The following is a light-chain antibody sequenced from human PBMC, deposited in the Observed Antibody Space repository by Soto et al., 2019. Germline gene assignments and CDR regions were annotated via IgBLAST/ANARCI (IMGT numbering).Light chain of an antibody. Sequence: QSALTQPASVSGSPGQSITISCTGTSSDVGGYDYVSWYQQHPGKAPKLMIYDVTNRPSGVSNRFSGSKSGNTASLTISGLRAEEGADYYCISYASINTYVFGTGTQLT. V-gene: IGLV2-14*01. CDR1: SSDVGGYDY. CDR3: ISYASINTYV. CDR2: DVT. J-gene: IGLJ1*01.